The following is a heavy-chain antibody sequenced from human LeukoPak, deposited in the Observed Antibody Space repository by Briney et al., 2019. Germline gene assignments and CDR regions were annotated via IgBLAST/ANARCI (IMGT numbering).Heavy chain of an antibody. J-gene: IGHJ4*02. V-gene: IGHV3-74*01. D-gene: IGHD2-2*02. Sequence: GGSLRLSCAASGFTFSSYWMHWVRQPPGKGLVWVSHINPDGRTTTYADSVKGRFTISRDNAQNTLYLQKNSLRAEDTAVYYCARGTALQDYWGQGTLVTVSS. CDR3: ARGTALQDY. CDR1: GFTFSSYW. CDR2: INPDGRTT.